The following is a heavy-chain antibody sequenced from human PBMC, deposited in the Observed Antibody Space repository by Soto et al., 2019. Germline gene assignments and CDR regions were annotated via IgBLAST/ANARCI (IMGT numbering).Heavy chain of an antibody. CDR2: IYSSGSN. V-gene: IGHV4-4*07. J-gene: IGHJ5*02. CDR1: GDSISSTY. D-gene: IGHD3-3*01. CDR3: ARGYESGYTFGHDL. Sequence: SETLSLTCTVSGDSISSTYWSWVRQTAGRGLEWIGRIYSSGSNNYNPSLESRVTMSVDTSKNQFSLTLRSVTAADTAVYFCARGYESGYTFGHDLWGQGTLVTVSS.